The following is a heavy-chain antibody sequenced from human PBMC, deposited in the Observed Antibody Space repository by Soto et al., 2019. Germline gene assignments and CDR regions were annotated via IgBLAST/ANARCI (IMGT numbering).Heavy chain of an antibody. CDR3: ARGYSDTAMATFDY. D-gene: IGHD5-18*01. J-gene: IGHJ4*02. V-gene: IGHV4-59*01. CDR2: IYYSGST. CDR1: GGSISSYY. Sequence: SETLSLTCTVSGGSISSYYWSWIRQPPGKGLEWIGYIYYSGSTNYNPSLKSRVTISVDTSKNQFSLKLSSVTAADTAVYYCARGYSDTAMATFDYWGQGTLVTVSS.